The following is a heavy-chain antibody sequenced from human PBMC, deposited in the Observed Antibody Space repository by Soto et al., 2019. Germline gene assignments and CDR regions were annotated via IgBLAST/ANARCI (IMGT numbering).Heavy chain of an antibody. CDR1: GFTFSTSA. CDR3: AARRSGLYAMDV. Sequence: SVKVSCKASGFTFSTSAVQWVRQARGQRTEWMGWIVGGSGNTNYAQNSQERVIITRDMSTSTVYMELSSLRSDDTAVYFCAARRSGLYAMDVWGQGTTVTVSS. V-gene: IGHV1-58*01. D-gene: IGHD1-26*01. J-gene: IGHJ6*02. CDR2: IVGGSGNT.